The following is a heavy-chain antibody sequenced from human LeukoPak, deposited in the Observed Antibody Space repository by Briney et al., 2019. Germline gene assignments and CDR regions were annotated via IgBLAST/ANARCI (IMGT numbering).Heavy chain of an antibody. J-gene: IGHJ4*02. V-gene: IGHV4-59*01. CDR1: GGSISSYY. D-gene: IGHD6-19*01. CDR2: IYYSGST. CDR3: ARSIQYSSGWYSSPGCFDY. Sequence: SETLSLTCTVSGGSISSYYWSWIRQPPGKGLEWIGYIYYSGSTNYNPSLKSRVTISVDTSKNQFSLKLSSVTAADTAVYYCARSIQYSSGWYSSPGCFDYWGQGTLVTVSS.